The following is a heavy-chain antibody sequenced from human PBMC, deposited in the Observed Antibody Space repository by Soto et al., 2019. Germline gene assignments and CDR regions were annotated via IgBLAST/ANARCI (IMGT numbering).Heavy chain of an antibody. D-gene: IGHD4-17*01. CDR3: PRATYGDQIDY. CDR1: GFTFSSYG. Sequence: QVQLVESGGGVVQPGRSLRLSCAASGFTFSSYGMHWVRQAPGKGLEWVAVIWYDGSDKYYADSVKGRFTIARDNSKNTLYLQMNSLRAEDTAVYYCPRATYGDQIDYWGQGTLVTVSS. J-gene: IGHJ4*02. CDR2: IWYDGSDK. V-gene: IGHV3-33*01.